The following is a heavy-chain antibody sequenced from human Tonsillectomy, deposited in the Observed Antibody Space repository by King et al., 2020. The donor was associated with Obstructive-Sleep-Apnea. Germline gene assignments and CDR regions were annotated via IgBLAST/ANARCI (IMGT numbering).Heavy chain of an antibody. CDR2: FYYSGST. J-gene: IGHJ4*02. D-gene: IGHD1-1*01. CDR3: ARDQGYNYGLDY. CDR1: GGSISSSSSY. Sequence: QLQESGPGLVKPSETLSLTCTVSGGSISSSSSYWSWIRQPPGKRLEWIGNFYYSGSTYYNPSLESRVTISVATAKNQLSLKLTSVTAADTAVYYCARDQGYNYGLDYWGQGTLVTISS. V-gene: IGHV4-39*07.